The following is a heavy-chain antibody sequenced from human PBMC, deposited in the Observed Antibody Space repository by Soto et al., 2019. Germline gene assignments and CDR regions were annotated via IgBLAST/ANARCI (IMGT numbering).Heavy chain of an antibody. D-gene: IGHD3-22*01. CDR2: IYSGGST. V-gene: IGHV3-53*01. Sequence: EVQLVESGGGLIQPGGSLRLSCAASGFTVSSNYMSWVRQAPGKGLEWGSVIYSGGSTYYADSVKGRFTISRDNSKNTLYLQMNSRRAEDTAVYYCAGGITMIVAAHYGMDVWGQGTTVTVSS. CDR1: GFTVSSNY. J-gene: IGHJ6*02. CDR3: AGGITMIVAAHYGMDV.